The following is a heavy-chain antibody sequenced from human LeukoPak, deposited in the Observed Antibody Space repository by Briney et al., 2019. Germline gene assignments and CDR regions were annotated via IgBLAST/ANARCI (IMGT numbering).Heavy chain of an antibody. CDR2: ISSSSSYI. Sequence: PGGSLRLSCAASGFTFSSYSMNWVRQAPGKGLEWVSSISSSSSYIYYADSVKGRFTISRDNAKNSLYLQMNSLRAEDTAVYYCAREIGGNWGSVRYFDLWGRGTLVTVSS. CDR1: GFTFSSYS. J-gene: IGHJ2*01. V-gene: IGHV3-21*01. D-gene: IGHD7-27*01. CDR3: AREIGGNWGSVRYFDL.